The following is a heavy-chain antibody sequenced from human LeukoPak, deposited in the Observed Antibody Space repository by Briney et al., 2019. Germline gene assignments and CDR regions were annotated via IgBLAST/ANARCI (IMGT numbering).Heavy chain of an antibody. CDR2: INHSGST. CDR3: AKGALRRYCSGGSCYYDY. J-gene: IGHJ4*02. V-gene: IGHV4-34*01. Sequence: SETLSLTCAVYGGSFSGYYWSWIRQPPGKGLEWIGEINHSGSTNYNPSLKSRVTISVDTSKNQFSLKLSSVTAADTAVYYCAKGALRRYCSGGSCYYDYWGQGTLVTVSS. D-gene: IGHD2-15*01. CDR1: GGSFSGYY.